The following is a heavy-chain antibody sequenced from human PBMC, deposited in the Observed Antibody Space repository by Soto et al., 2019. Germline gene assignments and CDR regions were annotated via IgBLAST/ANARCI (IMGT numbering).Heavy chain of an antibody. CDR1: GFTFSSYA. Sequence: EVQLLESGGGLVQPGGSLRLSCAASGFTFSSYAMSWVRQAPGKGLEWVSRISGSGGNAYYADSVKGRFSISRDNSKTTLRPQMNSLTADDTAVYYCAKDGASGSDPPYYSFGMDVWGQGTTVTVSS. CDR3: AKDGASGSDPPYYSFGMDV. J-gene: IGHJ6*02. D-gene: IGHD1-26*01. V-gene: IGHV3-23*01. CDR2: ISGSGGNA.